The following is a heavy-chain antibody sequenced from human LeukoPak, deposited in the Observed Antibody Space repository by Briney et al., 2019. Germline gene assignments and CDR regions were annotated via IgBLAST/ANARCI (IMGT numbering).Heavy chain of an antibody. V-gene: IGHV3-30*04. CDR3: AREGGYDPKGGYFDY. J-gene: IGHJ4*02. CDR1: GFTFSSYA. D-gene: IGHD3-22*01. Sequence: GGSLSLSCAASGFTFSSYAMHWVRQAPGKGLEWVAVISYDGSNRYYADSVKGRFTISRDNSKNTLYLQMNSLRAEDTAVYYCAREGGYDPKGGYFDYWGQGTLVTVSS. CDR2: ISYDGSNR.